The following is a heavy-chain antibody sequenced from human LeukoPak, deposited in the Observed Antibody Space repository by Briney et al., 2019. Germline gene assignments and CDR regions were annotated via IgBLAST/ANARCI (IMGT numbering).Heavy chain of an antibody. Sequence: RGSLRLSCAASGFTFSSYGMHWVRQAPGKGLEWVAFIRYDGSNKYYADSVKGRFTISRDNSKNTLYLQMNSLRAEDTAVYYCAKCLYPGRCSSGYTTRGQGTLVTVSS. CDR1: GFTFSSYG. D-gene: IGHD3-22*01. CDR2: IRYDGSNK. CDR3: AKCLYPGRCSSGYTT. J-gene: IGHJ4*02. V-gene: IGHV3-30*02.